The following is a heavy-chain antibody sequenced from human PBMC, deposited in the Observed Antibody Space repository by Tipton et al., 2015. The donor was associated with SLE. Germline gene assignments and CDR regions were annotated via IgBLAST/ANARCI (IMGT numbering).Heavy chain of an antibody. CDR3: ARDTVSYYYDSSGLDY. CDR2: IYYSGST. V-gene: IGHV4-59*11. CDR1: GASMSSHY. Sequence: TLSLTCAVSGASMSSHYWSWIRQPPGKGLEWIGYIYYSGSTNYNPSLKSRVTISVDTSKNQFSLKLSSVTAADTAVYYCARDTVSYYYDSSGLDYWGQGTLVTVSS. J-gene: IGHJ4*02. D-gene: IGHD3-22*01.